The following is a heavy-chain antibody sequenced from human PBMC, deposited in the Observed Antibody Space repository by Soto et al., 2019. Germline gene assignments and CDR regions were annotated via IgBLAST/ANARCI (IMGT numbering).Heavy chain of an antibody. Sequence: VQMVQSGAEVKEPGSSVKVSCTNSGDAFSQYVMCLVRQAPGEGLEGMGSVAPISGSPNYAERSEGRLTTIADAATSTMYMDLRSLKYDDTAVNDCARIGVESTGWGQGTMVTVSS. J-gene: IGHJ3*01. CDR3: ARIGVESTG. V-gene: IGHV1-69*18. CDR2: VAPISGSP. CDR1: GDAFSQYV. D-gene: IGHD3-10*01.